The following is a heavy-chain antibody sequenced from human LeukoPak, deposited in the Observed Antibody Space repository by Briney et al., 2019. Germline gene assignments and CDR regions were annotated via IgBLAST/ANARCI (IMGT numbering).Heavy chain of an antibody. CDR2: ISGSGGAS. CDR1: GFTFNSYA. Sequence: PGGSLRLSCAASGFTFNSYAMNWVRQAPGKGLEWVSSISGSGGASYYADSVKGRFTISRDNSKNTLYLQMNSLRTEDTAIYYCAKGPDAFDIWGQGTKVTVSS. CDR3: AKGPDAFDI. J-gene: IGHJ3*02. V-gene: IGHV3-23*01.